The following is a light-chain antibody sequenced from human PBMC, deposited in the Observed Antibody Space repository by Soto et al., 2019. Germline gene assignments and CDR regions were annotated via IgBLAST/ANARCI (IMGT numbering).Light chain of an antibody. CDR2: DAS. Sequence: DNPLTQSPSSLSASVGDRVTITCRARHSINDWLAWYQQKPGKAPKLLIYDASSLESGVPSRFSGSGYGTEFTLTISSLQPDDFATYYCQQYDTYSTFGQGTKVDIK. CDR1: HSINDW. CDR3: QQYDTYST. J-gene: IGKJ1*01. V-gene: IGKV1-5*01.